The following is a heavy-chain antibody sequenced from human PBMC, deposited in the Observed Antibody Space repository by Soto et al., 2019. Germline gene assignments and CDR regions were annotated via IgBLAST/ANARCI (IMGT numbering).Heavy chain of an antibody. CDR2: INHSGST. CDR1: GGSFSGYY. J-gene: IGHJ4*02. V-gene: IGHV4-34*01. D-gene: IGHD4-17*01. Sequence: SETLSLTCAVYGGSFSGYYWSWIRQPPGKGLEWIGEINHSGSTNYNPSLKSRVTISVDASKNQFSLKLSSVTAADTAVYYCARALGYGDYGNFYWGQGTLVTVSS. CDR3: ARALGYGDYGNFY.